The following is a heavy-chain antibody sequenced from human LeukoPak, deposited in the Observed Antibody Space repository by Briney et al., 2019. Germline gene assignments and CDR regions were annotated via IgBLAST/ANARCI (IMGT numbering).Heavy chain of an antibody. CDR2: INPNSGGT. V-gene: IGHV1-2*02. CDR1: GYTFTGYY. D-gene: IGHD3-10*01. CDR3: ARTLPITDYYGSGPYGMDV. Sequence: ASVTVSCTASGYTFTGYYMHWVRQAPGQGLEWMGWINPNSGGTNYAQKFQGRVTMTRDTSISTAYMELSRLRSDDTAVYYCARTLPITDYYGSGPYGMDVWGQGTTVTVSS. J-gene: IGHJ6*02.